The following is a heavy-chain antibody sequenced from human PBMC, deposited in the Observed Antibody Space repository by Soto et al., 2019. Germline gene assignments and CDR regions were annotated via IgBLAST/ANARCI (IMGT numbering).Heavy chain of an antibody. CDR2: ISGDSGNT. D-gene: IGHD6-19*01. CDR3: VRDGVAAGNINFDY. CDR1: GYMFTRSA. Sequence: GASVKVSCKTSGYMFTRSAMHWVRQAPGQRLEWMGWISGDSGNTKYSPKLQDRVTITRDTSASTAYMELSSLTSEDTALYYCVRDGVAAGNINFDYWGQGTLVTVSS. V-gene: IGHV1-3*01. J-gene: IGHJ4*01.